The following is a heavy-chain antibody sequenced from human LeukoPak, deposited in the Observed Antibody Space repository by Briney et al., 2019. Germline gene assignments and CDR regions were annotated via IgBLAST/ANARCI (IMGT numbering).Heavy chain of an antibody. D-gene: IGHD4-17*01. CDR2: IWYDGSNK. CDR1: GFTFSSYG. CDR3: AKDPVRFRGLYFDY. J-gene: IGHJ4*02. V-gene: IGHV3-33*06. Sequence: GRSLRLSCAASGFTFSSYGMHWVRQAPGKGLEWVAVIWYDGSNKYYADSVKGRFTISRDNSKNTLYLQMNSLRAEDTAVYYCAKDPVRFRGLYFDYWGQGTLVTVSS.